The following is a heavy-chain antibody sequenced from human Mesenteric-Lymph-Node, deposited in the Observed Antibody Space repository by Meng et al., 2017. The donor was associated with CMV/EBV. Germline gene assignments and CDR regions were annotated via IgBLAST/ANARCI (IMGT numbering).Heavy chain of an antibody. J-gene: IGHJ3*02. V-gene: IGHV3-20*04. CDR1: GFTFDDYG. D-gene: IGHD1-26*01. CDR3: ARDTPQWELPTGAFDI. CDR2: INWNGGST. Sequence: GESLKISCAASGFTFDDYGMSWVRQAPGKGLEWVSGINWNGGSTGYADSVKGRFTISRDNAKNSLYLQMNSLRAEDTAVYYCARDTPQWELPTGAFDIWGQGTMVTVSS.